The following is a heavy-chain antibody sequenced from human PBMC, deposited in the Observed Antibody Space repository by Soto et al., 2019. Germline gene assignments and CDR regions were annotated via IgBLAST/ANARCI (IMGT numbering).Heavy chain of an antibody. J-gene: IGHJ6*03. V-gene: IGHV3-66*01. Sequence: GGSLRLSCAASGFTVSSNYMSWVRQAPGKGLEWVSVIYSGGSTYYADSVKGRFTISRDNSKNTLYLQMNSLRAEDTAVYYCASVRYNWNDGGFYYYYYMDVWGKGTTVTVSS. CDR2: IYSGGST. CDR1: GFTVSSNY. CDR3: ASVRYNWNDGGFYYYYYMDV. D-gene: IGHD1-20*01.